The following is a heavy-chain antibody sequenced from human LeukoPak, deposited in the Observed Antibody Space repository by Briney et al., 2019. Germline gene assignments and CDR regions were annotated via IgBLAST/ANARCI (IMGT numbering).Heavy chain of an antibody. J-gene: IGHJ4*02. CDR1: GFTFRNSA. CDR2: ISGSGVGT. CDR3: AKNNWNDMPFVDD. D-gene: IGHD1-20*01. Sequence: PGGSLRLSCAASGFTFRNSAMSWVRQAPGKGLEWVSTISGSGVGTYYADSVKGRFTISRDNFKNTLHLQMNSLRAEDTAVYYCAKNNWNDMPFVDDWGQGTLVTVSS. V-gene: IGHV3-23*01.